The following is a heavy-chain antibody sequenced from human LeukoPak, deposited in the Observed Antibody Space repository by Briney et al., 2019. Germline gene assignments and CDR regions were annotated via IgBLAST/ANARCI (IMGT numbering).Heavy chain of an antibody. CDR3: ASHALAVPGLSWFDP. CDR1: GYSFTSYW. D-gene: IGHD6-19*01. V-gene: IGHV5-51*01. J-gene: IGHJ5*02. CDR2: IYPGDSDT. Sequence: GESLKISCKGSGYSFTSYWIGWVRQMPGKGLEWMGIIYPGDSDTRYSPSFQGQVSISADKSISTAYLQWSSLKASDTAMYYCASHALAVPGLSWFDPWGKGTLVTVSS.